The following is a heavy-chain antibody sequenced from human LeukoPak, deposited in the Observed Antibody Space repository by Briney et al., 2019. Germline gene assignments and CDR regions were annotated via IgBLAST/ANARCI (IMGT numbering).Heavy chain of an antibody. D-gene: IGHD4-17*01. CDR2: ISSSRSYI. CDR3: ARCQDYGDYEHTT. V-gene: IGHV3-21*01. CDR1: GFTFSSYS. J-gene: IGHJ5*02. Sequence: GGSLRLSCAASGFTFSSYSMSWVRQAPGKGLEWVSSISSSRSYIYYADSVRRRFTISRDNAKNSLYLQMNSLRAEDTAVYYSARCQDYGDYEHTTWGQGTLVTVSS.